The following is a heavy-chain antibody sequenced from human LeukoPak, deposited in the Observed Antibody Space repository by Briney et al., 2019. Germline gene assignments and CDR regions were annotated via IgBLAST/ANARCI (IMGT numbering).Heavy chain of an antibody. J-gene: IGHJ4*02. Sequence: GGSLRLSCAASGFTFSSCWMSWVRQAPGKGLEWVANIKQDGSEKYYVDSVKGRFTISRDNAKNSLYLQMNSLRAEDTAVYYCAGPVLAVAGGSVDYWGQGTLVTVSS. CDR1: GFTFSSCW. CDR3: AGPVLAVAGGSVDY. CDR2: IKQDGSEK. D-gene: IGHD6-19*01. V-gene: IGHV3-7*01.